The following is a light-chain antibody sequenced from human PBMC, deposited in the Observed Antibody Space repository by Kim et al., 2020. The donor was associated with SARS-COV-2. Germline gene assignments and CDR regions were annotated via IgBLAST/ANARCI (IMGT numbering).Light chain of an antibody. V-gene: IGKV1-5*03. CDR1: QYMTRR. CDR2: KAS. Sequence: GGRVTITCRASQYMTRRLAWYQQKPGKAPKVLSSKASTLESGVPSTFSGSGSGTDFTLTISSLQPDDFATYYCQQYDTYPWTFGQGTKVDIK. CDR3: QQYDTYPWT. J-gene: IGKJ1*01.